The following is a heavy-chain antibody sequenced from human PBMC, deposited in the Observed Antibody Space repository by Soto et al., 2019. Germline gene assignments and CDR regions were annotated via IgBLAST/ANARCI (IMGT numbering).Heavy chain of an antibody. Sequence: GGSLRLSCTASGFPFNNYYMTWVRQASGKGLEWVASIKEDGNEKYYADSVKGRFTISRDNAKNSMSLQMNSLGVEDTAVYFCTRGAGGWHYYYAMDAWGHGAPVTVSS. CDR1: GFPFNNYY. V-gene: IGHV3-7*03. CDR3: TRGAGGWHYYYAMDA. CDR2: IKEDGNEK. J-gene: IGHJ6*02. D-gene: IGHD6-19*01.